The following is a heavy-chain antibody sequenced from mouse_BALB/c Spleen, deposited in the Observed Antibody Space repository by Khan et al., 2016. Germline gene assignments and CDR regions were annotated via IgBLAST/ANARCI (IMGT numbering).Heavy chain of an antibody. CDR3: ASDYFGSNYFDY. CDR2: IYPGDGDI. Sequence: QVQLQQSGAELARPGASVKLSCKASGYTFTDYWMHWVKQRPGQGLEWVGSIYPGDGDIRYTQKFKGKATLTADKSSSTAYMQLSSLTSEDSAVYYCASDYFGSNYFDYWGQGTTLTVSS. J-gene: IGHJ2*01. CDR1: GYTFTDYW. V-gene: IGHV1-87*01. D-gene: IGHD1-1*01.